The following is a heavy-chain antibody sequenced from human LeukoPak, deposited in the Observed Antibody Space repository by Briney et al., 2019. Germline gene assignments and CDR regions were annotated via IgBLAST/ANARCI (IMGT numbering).Heavy chain of an antibody. CDR2: INHSGST. CDR1: GXSFSGYY. D-gene: IGHD5-18*01. V-gene: IGHV4-34*01. J-gene: IGHJ4*02. Sequence: PSETLSLTCAVYGXSFSGYYWSWIRQPPGKGLEWIGEINHSGSTNYNPSLKSRVTISVDTSKNQFSLKLSSVTAADTAVYYCARGMKSSWIQLWLLDYWGQGTLVTVSS. CDR3: ARGMKSSWIQLWLLDY.